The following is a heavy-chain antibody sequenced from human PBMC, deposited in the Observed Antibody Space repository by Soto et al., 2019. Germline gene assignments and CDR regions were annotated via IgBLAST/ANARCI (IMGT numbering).Heavy chain of an antibody. CDR1: GFTFSSYG. J-gene: IGHJ3*02. CDR2: IWSDGSNK. V-gene: IGHV3-33*01. D-gene: IGHD4-17*01. CDR3: ASDELVDGDTEGSYAFDI. Sequence: QVQLVESGGGLVQPGRSLRLSCAASGFTFSSYGMHWVRQAPGKGLEWVAVIWSDGSNKYYADSVKGRFTISRDNSKNTLYLQMNSLGAEDTAVYYRASDELVDGDTEGSYAFDIWGQGTMVTVCS.